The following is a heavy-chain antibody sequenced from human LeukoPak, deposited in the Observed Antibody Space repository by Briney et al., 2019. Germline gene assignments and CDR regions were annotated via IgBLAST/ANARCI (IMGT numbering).Heavy chain of an antibody. CDR1: GFTFSAYY. D-gene: IGHD2-15*01. CDR2: ITSCGSTI. CDR3: ARGLGYCSGGSCPRRAFDI. J-gene: IGHJ3*02. V-gene: IGHV3-11*01. Sequence: GGPLRLPCAASGFTFSAYYKSWIRQAPGKGLEWVSFITSCGSTIYHADSMKGRFTISRDNAKNSVYLQMNSLRAEDTAVYYCARGLGYCSGGSCPRRAFDIWGQGTMVTVSS.